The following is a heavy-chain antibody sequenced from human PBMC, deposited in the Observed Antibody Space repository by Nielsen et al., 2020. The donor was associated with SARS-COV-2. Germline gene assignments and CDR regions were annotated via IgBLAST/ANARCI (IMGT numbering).Heavy chain of an antibody. J-gene: IGHJ6*02. V-gene: IGHV3-9*01. CDR1: GFTFDEYA. CDR2: ISWNSGSI. CDR3: AKGPDGMDV. Sequence: SLKISCTASGFTFDEYAMHWVRQGPGKGLEWVSGISWNSGSIGYADSVKGRFTISRDNAKNSLYLQMNSLRAEDTALYYCAKGPDGMDVWGQGTTVTVSS.